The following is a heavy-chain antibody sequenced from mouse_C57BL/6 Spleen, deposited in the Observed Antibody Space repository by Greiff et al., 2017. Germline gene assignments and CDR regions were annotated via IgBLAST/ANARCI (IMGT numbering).Heavy chain of an antibody. J-gene: IGHJ1*03. Sequence: QVHVKQPGAELVRPGSSVKLSCKASGYTFTSYWMHWVKQRPKQGLEWIGKIDPTDSETHYNPKFKDKATLTVDKSSSTAYMQLSRLTSEDDAVYYCASDYGWYFDVWGTGTTVTVSS. V-gene: IGHV1-52*01. CDR1: GYTFTSYW. CDR2: IDPTDSET. CDR3: ASDYGWYFDV. D-gene: IGHD2-4*01.